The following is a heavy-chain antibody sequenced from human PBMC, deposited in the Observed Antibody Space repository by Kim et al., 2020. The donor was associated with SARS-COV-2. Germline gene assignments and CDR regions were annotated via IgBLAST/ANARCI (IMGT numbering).Heavy chain of an antibody. CDR2: IKSDGSST. Sequence: GGSLRLSCAASGFTFISYWMHWVRQAPGKGLVWVSRIKSDGSSTSYADSVKGRFTVSRDNAKNTLFLQMNTLRVEDTAVYYCVRDVSTCDTSFDPWG. CDR3: VRDVSTCDTSFDP. V-gene: IGHV3-74*01. J-gene: IGHJ5*02. CDR1: GFTFISYW.